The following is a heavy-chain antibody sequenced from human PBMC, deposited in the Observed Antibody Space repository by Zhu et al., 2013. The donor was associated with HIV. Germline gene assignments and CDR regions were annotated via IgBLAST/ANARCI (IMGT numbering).Heavy chain of an antibody. J-gene: IGHJ5*02. CDR3: ARVATVIVIGFDP. Sequence: QVQLQESGPGLVKPSETLSLTCTVSGGSISSSSYYWGWIRQPPGKGLEWIGSIYYSGSTYYNPSLKSRVTVSVDTSKNQFSLKLSSVTAADTAVYYCARVATVIVIGFDPWGQGTLVHRLL. CDR2: IYYSGST. CDR1: GGSISSSSYY. V-gene: IGHV4-39*07. D-gene: IGHD4-17*01.